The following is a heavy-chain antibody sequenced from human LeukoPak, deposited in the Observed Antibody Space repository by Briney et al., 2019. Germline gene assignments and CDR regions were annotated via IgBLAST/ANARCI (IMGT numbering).Heavy chain of an antibody. CDR1: GFTFSSYE. Sequence: EPGGSLRLSCAASGFTFSSYEMNWVRQAPGRGLEWVSYIDSSGSTIHYADSVKGRFTISRDNAKNSLYLQMNSLRAEDTAVYYCARARGYYYYMDVWGKGTTVTVSS. D-gene: IGHD2-15*01. V-gene: IGHV3-48*03. J-gene: IGHJ6*03. CDR2: IDSSGSTI. CDR3: ARARGYYYYMDV.